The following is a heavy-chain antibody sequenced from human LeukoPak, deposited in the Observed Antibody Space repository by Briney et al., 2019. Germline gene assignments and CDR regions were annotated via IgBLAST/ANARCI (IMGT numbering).Heavy chain of an antibody. D-gene: IGHD5-18*01. J-gene: IGHJ4*02. Sequence: GGSLRLSCAASGFTFSSYWMHWVRQAPGKGLVWVSRINSDGSSTSYADSVKGRFTISRDNAKNTLYLQMNSLRAEDTAVYYCARETQLWPLLGLDYWGQGTLVTVSS. CDR1: GFTFSSYW. CDR2: INSDGSST. V-gene: IGHV3-74*01. CDR3: ARETQLWPLLGLDY.